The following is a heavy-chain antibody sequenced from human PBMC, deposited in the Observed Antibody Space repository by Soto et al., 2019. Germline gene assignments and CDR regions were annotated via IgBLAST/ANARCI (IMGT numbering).Heavy chain of an antibody. CDR2: ISGTSDYI. J-gene: IGHJ6*02. Sequence: GSLRLSCAASGFTFSISSMNWVRQAQGKGLEWVSSISGTSDYISYADSVKGRFTISRDSSKNTLYLQMNSLRDEDTAVHYCASGDSTDQYYYYGMDVWGQGTTVTVSS. CDR3: ASGDSTDQYYYYGMDV. D-gene: IGHD2-21*01. V-gene: IGHV3-21*01. CDR1: GFTFSISS.